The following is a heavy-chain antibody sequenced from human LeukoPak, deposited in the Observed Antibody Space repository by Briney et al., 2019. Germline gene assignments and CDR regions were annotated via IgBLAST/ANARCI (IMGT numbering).Heavy chain of an antibody. Sequence: PSETLSLTCTVSGGSISSYYWSWIRQPAGKGLEWIGRIYTSGSTNYNPSLKSRVTISVDTSKNQFSLKLSSVTAADTAVYYCARGYDFWSGYYTKNDAFDIWSQGTMVTVSS. D-gene: IGHD3-3*01. V-gene: IGHV4-4*07. CDR2: IYTSGST. CDR3: ARGYDFWSGYYTKNDAFDI. CDR1: GGSISSYY. J-gene: IGHJ3*02.